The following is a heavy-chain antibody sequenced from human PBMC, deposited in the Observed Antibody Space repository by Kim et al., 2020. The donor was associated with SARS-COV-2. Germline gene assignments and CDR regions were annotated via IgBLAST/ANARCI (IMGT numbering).Heavy chain of an antibody. CDR1: GFIFSSYG. J-gene: IGHJ6*02. V-gene: IGHV3-33*01. Sequence: GGSLRLSCAASGFIFSSYGMYWVRQAPGKGLEWVALIWFDGGDKYYADSVKGRFTISRDNFKNTMYLQMNSLRADDTAVYYCARGPLDPLLGNYYYHMDVWGQGTTVTVSS. CDR3: ARGPLDPLLGNYYYHMDV. CDR2: IWFDGGDK.